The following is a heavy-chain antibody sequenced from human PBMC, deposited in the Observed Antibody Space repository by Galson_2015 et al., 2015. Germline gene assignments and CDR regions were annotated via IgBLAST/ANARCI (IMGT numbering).Heavy chain of an antibody. Sequence: SLRLSCAASGFTFSNYWMHWVRQVPGKGLVWVSRINGDGSSTSYADSVKGRFTISRDNAKSTLYLQMNSLRAEDTAVYYCARNFDSWGQGTLVTVSS. CDR3: ARNFDS. CDR2: INGDGSST. V-gene: IGHV3-74*01. J-gene: IGHJ4*02. CDR1: GFTFSNYW.